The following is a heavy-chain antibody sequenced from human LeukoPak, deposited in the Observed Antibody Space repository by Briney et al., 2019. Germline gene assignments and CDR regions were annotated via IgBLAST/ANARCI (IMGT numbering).Heavy chain of an antibody. CDR1: GGSISSGSYY. V-gene: IGHV4-61*02. CDR3: ARDRGLWVFDY. CDR2: IYTSGST. Sequence: PSQTLSLTCTVSGGSISSGSYYWSWIRQPAGKGLEWIGRIYTSGSTNYNPSLKSRVTISYTSKNQFSLKLNSVTAADTAVYYCARDRGLWVFDYWGQGTLVTVSS. D-gene: IGHD4/OR15-4a*01. J-gene: IGHJ4*02.